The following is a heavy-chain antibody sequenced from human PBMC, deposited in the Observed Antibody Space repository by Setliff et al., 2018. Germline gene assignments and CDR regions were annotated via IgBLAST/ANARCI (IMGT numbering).Heavy chain of an antibody. D-gene: IGHD3-10*01. CDR2: IYNSGDT. CDR3: ARDNRARHYMDV. J-gene: IGHJ6*03. V-gene: IGHV4-4*08. CDR1: GGSISSYY. Sequence: SETLSLTCTVSGGSISSYYWSWIRQPPGKGLEWIGYIYNSGDTYYNPSLNSRVTISADTSKNQFSLNLSSVTAADTAVYYCARDNRARHYMDVWGKGTTVTVSS.